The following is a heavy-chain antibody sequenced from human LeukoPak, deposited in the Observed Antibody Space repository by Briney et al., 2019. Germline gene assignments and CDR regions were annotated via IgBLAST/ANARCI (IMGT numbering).Heavy chain of an antibody. Sequence: PGGSLRLSCAASGFTFSDYDMSWIRQAPGKGLQWVSYISNSGSNTNYADSVKGRFTISRDNAKNSLYLQMNSLRAEDTALYYCARDTHDYYDISSHYSPDYWGQGTLVSVSS. D-gene: IGHD3-22*01. J-gene: IGHJ4*02. CDR3: ARDTHDYYDISSHYSPDY. CDR2: ISNSGSNT. V-gene: IGHV3-11*05. CDR1: GFTFSDYD.